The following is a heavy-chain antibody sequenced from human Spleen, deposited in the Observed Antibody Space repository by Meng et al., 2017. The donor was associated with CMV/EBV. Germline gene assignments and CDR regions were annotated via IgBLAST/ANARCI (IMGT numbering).Heavy chain of an antibody. CDR2: TLYKSKWYN. D-gene: IGHD1-14*01. CDR1: DSGSRHSAA. Sequence: DSGSRHSAAWNWDRQSPTRGLEWLGRTLYKSKWYNDYAVSVKSRITINPETSKNQVSLQVNPVTPEGTAVYYCARGERNTGTYHFYFLGQGTLVTVSS. J-gene: IGHJ4*02. V-gene: IGHV6-1*01. CDR3: ARGERNTGTYHFYF.